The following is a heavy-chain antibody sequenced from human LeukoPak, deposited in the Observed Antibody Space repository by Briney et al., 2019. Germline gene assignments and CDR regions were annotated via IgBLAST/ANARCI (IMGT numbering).Heavy chain of an antibody. J-gene: IGHJ4*02. CDR1: GYTFTSYA. CDR2: INAGNGNT. D-gene: IGHD3-22*01. CDR3: ARDPQITYYYDSSGWDY. V-gene: IGHV1-3*01. Sequence: GASVKVSCKASGYTFTSYAMHWVRQAPGQRLEWMGWINAGNGNTKYSQKFQGRVTITRDTSASTAYMELSSLRSEDTAVYYCARDPQITYYYDSSGWDYWGQGTLVTVSS.